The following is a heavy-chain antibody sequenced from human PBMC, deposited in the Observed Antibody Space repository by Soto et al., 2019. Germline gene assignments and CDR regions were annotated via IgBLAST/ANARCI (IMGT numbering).Heavy chain of an antibody. CDR1: GFTFSSYS. CDR2: ISSSSSYI. D-gene: IGHD3-10*01. Sequence: GGSLRLSCAASGFTFSSYSMNWVRQAPGKGLEWVSSISSSSSYIYYADSVKGRFTISRDNAKNSLYLQMNSLRAEDTAVYYCARDPRTVSLWSGNPKKPGWLDPWGQGTMVTVSS. J-gene: IGHJ5*02. CDR3: ARDPRTVSLWSGNPKKPGWLDP. V-gene: IGHV3-21*01.